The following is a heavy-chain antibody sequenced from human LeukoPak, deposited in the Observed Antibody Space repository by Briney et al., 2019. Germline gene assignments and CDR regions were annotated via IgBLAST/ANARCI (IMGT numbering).Heavy chain of an antibody. CDR3: ARQRRLLPDY. J-gene: IGHJ4*02. CDR2: IYYSGST. Sequence: GSLRLSCAASGFTFSSYWMSWIRQPPGKGLEWIGSIYYSGSTYYNPSLKSRVTISVDTSKNQFSLKLSSVTAADTAVYYCARQRRLLPDYWGQGTLVTVSS. D-gene: IGHD3-22*01. CDR1: GFTFSSYW. V-gene: IGHV4-39*01.